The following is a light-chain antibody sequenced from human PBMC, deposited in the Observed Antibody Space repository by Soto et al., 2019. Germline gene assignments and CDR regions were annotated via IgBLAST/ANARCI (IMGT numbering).Light chain of an antibody. CDR2: DAS. V-gene: IGKV3-11*01. Sequence: EVVLTQSPATLSLSPGERATLSCRASQSVGDYLACYQQKPGQAPRLLIYDASTRATGTPARFRGSGSGTDFTLTISSLEPADFAVYYCQQRGDWPPVTFGGGTKVEIK. CDR3: QQRGDWPPVT. CDR1: QSVGDY. J-gene: IGKJ4*01.